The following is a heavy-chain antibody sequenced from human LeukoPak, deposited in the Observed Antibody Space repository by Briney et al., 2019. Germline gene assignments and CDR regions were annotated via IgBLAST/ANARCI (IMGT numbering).Heavy chain of an antibody. CDR2: IYYSGST. Sequence: SETLSLTCTVSGGSISSSSYYWGWIRQPPGKGLEWIGSIYYSGSTYYNPSLKSRVTISVDTSKNQFSLKLSSVTAADTAVYYCARDLDHYDYVWGSYRSPHWFDPWGQGTLVTVSS. V-gene: IGHV4-39*07. CDR3: ARDLDHYDYVWGSYRSPHWFDP. J-gene: IGHJ5*02. D-gene: IGHD3-16*02. CDR1: GGSISSSSYY.